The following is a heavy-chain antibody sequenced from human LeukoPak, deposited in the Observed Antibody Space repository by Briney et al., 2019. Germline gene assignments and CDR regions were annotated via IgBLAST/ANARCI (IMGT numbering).Heavy chain of an antibody. Sequence: PGGSLRLSCAASGFTFSTYALSWVRQAPGKGLEWVSAISGSGGNTYYADSVKGRFTISRDNSKNTLYLQMNSLRAEDTAVYYCAKELYYDCSGGSCYSSPWYFDLWGRGTLVTVSS. CDR2: ISGSGGNT. CDR1: GFTFSTYA. D-gene: IGHD2-15*01. J-gene: IGHJ2*01. CDR3: AKELYYDCSGGSCYSSPWYFDL. V-gene: IGHV3-23*01.